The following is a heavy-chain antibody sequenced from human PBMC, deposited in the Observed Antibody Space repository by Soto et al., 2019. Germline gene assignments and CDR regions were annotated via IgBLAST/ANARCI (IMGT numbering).Heavy chain of an antibody. J-gene: IGHJ6*02. V-gene: IGHV3-30-3*01. CDR2: ISYDGSNK. CDR1: GFTFSSYA. D-gene: IGHD6-6*01. Sequence: GRSLRLSCAASGFTFSSYAMHWVRQAPGKGLEWVAVISYDGSNKYYADSVKGRFTISRDNAKNTLYLQMNSLRAENTAVYYCARVGLDSSSSEDYYYYYGMDVWGQGTTVTVSS. CDR3: ARVGLDSSSSEDYYYYYGMDV.